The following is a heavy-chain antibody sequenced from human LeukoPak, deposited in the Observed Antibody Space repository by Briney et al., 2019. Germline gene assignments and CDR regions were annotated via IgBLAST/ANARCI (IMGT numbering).Heavy chain of an antibody. Sequence: GGPLRLPCAASGFTFSSYAMSWVRQAPGKGLEWVSAISGSGGSTYHADSVKGRFTISRDNSKNTLYLQMNSLRAEDTAVYYCAKDRRSNGDWGQGTLVTVSS. J-gene: IGHJ4*02. D-gene: IGHD4-17*01. V-gene: IGHV3-23*01. CDR2: ISGSGGST. CDR3: AKDRRSNGD. CDR1: GFTFSSYA.